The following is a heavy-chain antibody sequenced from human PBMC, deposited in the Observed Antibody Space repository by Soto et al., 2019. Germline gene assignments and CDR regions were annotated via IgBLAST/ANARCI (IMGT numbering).Heavy chain of an antibody. Sequence: SETLSLTCTVSGGSTSSYYWSWIRQPPGKGLEWIGYIYYSGSTNYNPSLKSRVTISVDTSKNQFSLKLSSVTAADTAVYYCARSLYSSSSPWFDPWGQGTLVTVSS. CDR2: IYYSGST. J-gene: IGHJ5*02. CDR1: GGSTSSYY. D-gene: IGHD6-6*01. CDR3: ARSLYSSSSPWFDP. V-gene: IGHV4-59*01.